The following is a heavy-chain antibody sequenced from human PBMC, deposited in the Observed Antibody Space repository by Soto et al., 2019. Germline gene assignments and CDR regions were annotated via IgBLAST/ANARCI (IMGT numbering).Heavy chain of an antibody. D-gene: IGHD3-22*01. J-gene: IGHJ4*02. Sequence: QVQLVESGGGVVQPGRSLRLSCVASGFIFSSYGMHWVRQAPGKGLEWVAVISYDGNNKYYADSVKGRFTISRDNSKNTLYLQMNSLRAEDTAVYYCAKSGAFTQYYYDSSGYYAEFDYWGQGTLVTVSS. CDR2: ISYDGNNK. CDR1: GFIFSSYG. V-gene: IGHV3-30*18. CDR3: AKSGAFTQYYYDSSGYYAEFDY.